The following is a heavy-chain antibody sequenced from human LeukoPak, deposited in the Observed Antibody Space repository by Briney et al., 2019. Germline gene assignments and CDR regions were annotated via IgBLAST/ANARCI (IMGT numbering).Heavy chain of an antibody. D-gene: IGHD1-26*01. CDR3: ARDSGIYRDGFDI. J-gene: IGHJ3*02. CDR1: GYTFTSYY. CDR2: INPSGGST. V-gene: IGHV1-46*01. Sequence: ASVKVSCKTSGYTFTSYYMHWVRQAPGQGLEWMGIINPSGGSTTSAQKFQGRVTMTRDTSITTAYMELSRLRSDDTAVYYCARDSGIYRDGFDIWGQGTMVTVSS.